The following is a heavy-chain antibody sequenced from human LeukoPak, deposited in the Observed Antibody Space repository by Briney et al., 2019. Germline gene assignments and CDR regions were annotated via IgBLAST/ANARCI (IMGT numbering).Heavy chain of an antibody. CDR3: ATSPRIQLWLFDY. D-gene: IGHD5-18*01. J-gene: IGHJ4*02. Sequence: SETLSLTCTVSGGSISSYYWSWIRQHPGKGLEWIGYIYYSGSTYYNPSLKSRVTISVDTSKNQFSLKLSSVTAADTAVYYCATSPRIQLWLFDYWGQGTLVTVSS. CDR1: GGSISSYY. V-gene: IGHV4-59*06. CDR2: IYYSGST.